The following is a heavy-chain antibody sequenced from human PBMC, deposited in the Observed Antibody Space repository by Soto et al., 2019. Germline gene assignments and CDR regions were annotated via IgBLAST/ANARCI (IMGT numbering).Heavy chain of an antibody. J-gene: IGHJ4*02. CDR3: ARDRFCSDGTCQPFSLGY. V-gene: IGHV4-59*01. Sequence: PSETLSLTCTVSGGSISRYYWSWIRQPPGKGLEWIAYINYSGSTNYNPSLKNRVTISVDIPNNQFSLKLSSVTAADTAVYYCARDRFCSDGTCQPFSLGYWGKGILVTVSS. D-gene: IGHD2-15*01. CDR1: GGSISRYY. CDR2: INYSGST.